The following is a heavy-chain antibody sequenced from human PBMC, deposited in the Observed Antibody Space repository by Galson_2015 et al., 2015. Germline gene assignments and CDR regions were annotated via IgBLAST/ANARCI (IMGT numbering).Heavy chain of an antibody. V-gene: IGHV3-33*01. CDR1: GFMFSSYG. CDR2: IWYDGSNE. D-gene: IGHD3-22*01. J-gene: IGHJ4*02. Sequence: SLRLSCAASGFMFSSYGMHWVRQAPGKGLEWVAVIWYDGSNEYYVDSVKGRFTISRDNAKNSLYLQMNSLRAEDTAVYYCARDEGYYDSSGYQIFDYWGQGTLVTVSS. CDR3: ARDEGYYDSSGYQIFDY.